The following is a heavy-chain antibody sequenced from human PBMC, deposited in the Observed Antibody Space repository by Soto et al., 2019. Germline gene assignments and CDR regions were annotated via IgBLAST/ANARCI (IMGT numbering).Heavy chain of an antibody. Sequence: QVQLVESGGGVVQPGRSLRLSCAASGFTFSSYAMHWVRQAPGKGLEWVAVISYDGSKKYYADSVKGRFTISRDNSKNTLYLQMNSLRAEDTAVYYCARESQYDFWSGDYYYFDYWGQGTLVTVSS. CDR1: GFTFSSYA. J-gene: IGHJ4*02. D-gene: IGHD3-3*01. V-gene: IGHV3-30-3*01. CDR2: ISYDGSKK. CDR3: ARESQYDFWSGDYYYFDY.